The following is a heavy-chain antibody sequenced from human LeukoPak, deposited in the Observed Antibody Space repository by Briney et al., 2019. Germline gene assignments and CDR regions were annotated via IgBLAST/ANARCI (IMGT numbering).Heavy chain of an antibody. CDR1: GYTFTSYY. D-gene: IGHD2-8*01. Sequence: ASVTVSFTASGYTFTSYYMHWVRQAPGQGLEWMGIINPSGGSTSYAQKFQGRVTMTRDTSTSTVYMELSSLRSEDTAVYYCARELKGDYFDYWGQGTLVTVSS. J-gene: IGHJ4*02. CDR2: INPSGGST. V-gene: IGHV1-46*01. CDR3: ARELKGDYFDY.